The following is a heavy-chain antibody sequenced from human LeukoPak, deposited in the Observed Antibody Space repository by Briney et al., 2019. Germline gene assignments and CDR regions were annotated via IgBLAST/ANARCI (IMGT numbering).Heavy chain of an antibody. V-gene: IGHV5-51*01. Sequence: GESLKISCKGSGXRFTSYWIGWVRQMPGKGLEWMGIINPGDSDTRYSPSFQGQVTISADKSISTAYLQWSSLKASDTAMYYCARHPDCTRTSCYVDYYGMDVWGQGTTVTVSS. D-gene: IGHD2-2*01. CDR3: ARHPDCTRTSCYVDYYGMDV. CDR1: GXRFTSYW. CDR2: INPGDSDT. J-gene: IGHJ6*02.